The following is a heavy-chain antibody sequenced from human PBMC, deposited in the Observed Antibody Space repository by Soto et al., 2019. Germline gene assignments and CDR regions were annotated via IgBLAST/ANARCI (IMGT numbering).Heavy chain of an antibody. J-gene: IGHJ6*02. CDR1: GASISNAY. CDR3: ARDNIVSKGYGMDV. CDR2: IHSSGTF. D-gene: IGHD5-12*01. V-gene: IGHV4-4*07. Sequence: SETLSLTCTVSGASISNAYWSWIRQAAGKRLEWIGRIHSSGTFNYNPSLKSRVSISRDASKNQISLKLSSVTAADTAVYYCARDNIVSKGYGMDVWGQGTAVTVSS.